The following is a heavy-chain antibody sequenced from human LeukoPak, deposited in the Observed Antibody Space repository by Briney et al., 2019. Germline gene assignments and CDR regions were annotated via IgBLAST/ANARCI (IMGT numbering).Heavy chain of an antibody. CDR1: GFTFSSYA. CDR3: AKVGANDY. D-gene: IGHD1-26*01. Sequence: GGSLRLSCAASGFTFSSYAMNWVRQAPGRGLEWVSYIGPSGTAIYYADSVKGRFTISRDNSKNTLYLQMNSLRAEDTAVYYCAKVGANDYWGQGTLVTVSS. CDR2: IGPSGTAI. J-gene: IGHJ4*02. V-gene: IGHV3-48*01.